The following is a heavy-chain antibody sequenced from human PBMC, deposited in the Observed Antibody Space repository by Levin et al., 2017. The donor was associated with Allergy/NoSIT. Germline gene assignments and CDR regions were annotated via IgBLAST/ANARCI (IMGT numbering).Heavy chain of an antibody. D-gene: IGHD4-23*01. J-gene: IGHJ4*02. Sequence: GGSLRLSCAASGFTFSSYGMHWVRQAPGKGLEWVAVIWYDGSNKYYADSVKGRFTISRDNSKNTLYLQMNSLRAEDTAVYYCAREDFDTDETPNIPPLDYWGQGTLVTVSS. CDR2: IWYDGSNK. V-gene: IGHV3-33*01. CDR1: GFTFSSYG. CDR3: AREDFDTDETPNIPPLDY.